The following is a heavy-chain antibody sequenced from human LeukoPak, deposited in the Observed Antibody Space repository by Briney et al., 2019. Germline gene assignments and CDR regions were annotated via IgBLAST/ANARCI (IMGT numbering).Heavy chain of an antibody. CDR2: ISGSGGST. V-gene: IGHV3-23*01. Sequence: GGSLRLSCAASGFTFSSYAMSWVRQAPGKGLEWVSAISGSGGSTYYADSVKGRFTISRDNSKNTLFLQMNSLRAEDTAVYFCAKVKWKLIGYFDYWGQGTLVTVSS. D-gene: IGHD1-20*01. CDR3: AKVKWKLIGYFDY. J-gene: IGHJ4*02. CDR1: GFTFSSYA.